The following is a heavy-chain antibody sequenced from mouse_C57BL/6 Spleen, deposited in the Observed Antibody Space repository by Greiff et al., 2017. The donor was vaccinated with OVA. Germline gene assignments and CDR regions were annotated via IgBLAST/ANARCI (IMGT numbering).Heavy chain of an antibody. CDR1: GYTFTSYT. CDR2: INPSSGYT. V-gene: IGHV1S26*01. D-gene: IGHD4-1*02. Sequence: VQLQQPGTELVKPGASVKLSCKASGYTFTSYTMHWVKQRPGQGLEWIGYINPSSGYTKYNQKFKDKATLTADKSSSTAYMQLSSLTSEDSAVYYCARFQLGHFDYWGQGTTLTVSS. CDR3: ARFQLGHFDY. J-gene: IGHJ2*01.